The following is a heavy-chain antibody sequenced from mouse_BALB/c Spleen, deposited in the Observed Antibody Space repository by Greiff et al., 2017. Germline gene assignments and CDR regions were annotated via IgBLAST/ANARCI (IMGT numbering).Heavy chain of an antibody. D-gene: IGHD2-14*01. Sequence: QVQLKESGAELVRPGVSVKISCKGSGYTFTDYAMHWVKQSHAKSLEWIGVISTYYGDASYNQKFKGKATMTVDKSSSTAYMELARLTSEDSAIYYCARYYRYPYAMDYWGQGTSVTVSS. V-gene: IGHV1S137*01. CDR3: ARYYRYPYAMDY. CDR2: ISTYYGDA. CDR1: GYTFTDYA. J-gene: IGHJ4*01.